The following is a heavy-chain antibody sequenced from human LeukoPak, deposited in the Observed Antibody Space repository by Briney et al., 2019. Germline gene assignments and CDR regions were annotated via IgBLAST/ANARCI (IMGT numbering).Heavy chain of an antibody. Sequence: ASVKVSCKVSGYSLADLSMHWVRQAPGIGLEWMGGFDPEEGEIIYAQKVQGRVTLTEDPSTDTAYLELTSLKSEDTAVYYCATSSDYDGNPYHYGMDVWGQGTTVTVSS. D-gene: IGHD4-23*01. CDR3: ATSSDYDGNPYHYGMDV. V-gene: IGHV1-24*01. CDR2: FDPEEGEI. CDR1: GYSLADLS. J-gene: IGHJ6*02.